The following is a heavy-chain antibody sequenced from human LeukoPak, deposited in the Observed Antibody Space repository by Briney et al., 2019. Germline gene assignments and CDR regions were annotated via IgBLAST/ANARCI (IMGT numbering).Heavy chain of an antibody. CDR2: INPNSGGT. Sequence: ASVKVSCTASGYTFTDNYMHWVRQAPGQGLEWMGWINPNSGGTNFAQKFQGRVAMTRDTSISTAYLELGSLRSDDTAVYFCARARWQLVPYFDSWGQGTLVTVSS. V-gene: IGHV1-2*02. CDR1: GYTFTDNY. J-gene: IGHJ4*02. CDR3: ARARWQLVPYFDS. D-gene: IGHD6-6*01.